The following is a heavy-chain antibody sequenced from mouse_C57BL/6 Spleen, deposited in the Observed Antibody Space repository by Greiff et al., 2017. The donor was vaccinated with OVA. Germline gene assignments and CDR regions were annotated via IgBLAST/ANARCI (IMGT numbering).Heavy chain of an antibody. CDR1: GYTFTDYY. Sequence: QVQLQQPGAELVRPGASVKLSCKASGYTFTDYYINWVKQRPGQGLEWIARIYPGSGNTYYNEKFKGKATLTAEKSSSTAYMQLSSLTSEDSAVYFCARRGDYYYAMDYWGQGTSVTVSS. J-gene: IGHJ4*01. CDR3: ARRGDYYYAMDY. CDR2: IYPGSGNT. D-gene: IGHD2-4*01. V-gene: IGHV1-76*01.